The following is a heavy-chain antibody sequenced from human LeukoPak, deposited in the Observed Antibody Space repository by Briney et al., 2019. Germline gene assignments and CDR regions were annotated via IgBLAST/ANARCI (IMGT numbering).Heavy chain of an antibody. CDR1: GGSISSSNW. J-gene: IGHJ5*02. CDR3: ARDLSCGGDCYSQQDSNWFDP. D-gene: IGHD2-21*02. V-gene: IGHV4-4*02. CDR2: IYHSGST. Sequence: SGTLSLTCAVSGGSISSSNWWSWVRQPPGKGLEWIGEIYHSGSTNYNPSLKSRVTISVDKSKNQFSLKLSSVTAADTAVYYCARDLSCGGDCYSQQDSNWFDPWGQGTLVTVSS.